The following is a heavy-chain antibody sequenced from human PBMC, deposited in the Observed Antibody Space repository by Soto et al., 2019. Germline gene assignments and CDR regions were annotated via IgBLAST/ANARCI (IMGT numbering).Heavy chain of an antibody. Sequence: SETLSLTCTVSGGSISSSRCHWGWIRQPPGKGLEWIASIKHSGTTFYNPSLKSRVTITVDTSKNQFSLKLGSVTAADTAVYYCARGWGRIFYYWGQGNLVTVSS. CDR3: ARGWGRIFYY. J-gene: IGHJ4*02. D-gene: IGHD7-27*01. CDR2: IKHSGTT. CDR1: GGSISSSRCH. V-gene: IGHV4-39*07.